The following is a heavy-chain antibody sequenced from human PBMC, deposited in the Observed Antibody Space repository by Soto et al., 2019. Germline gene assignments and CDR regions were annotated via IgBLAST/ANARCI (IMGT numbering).Heavy chain of an antibody. CDR1: GYTFTGYY. D-gene: IGHD2-15*01. J-gene: IGHJ5*02. CDR2: INPNSGGT. CDR3: AAATRGYNWFDP. V-gene: IGHV1-2*04. Sequence: ASVEVSCKXSGYTFTGYYMHWVRQAPGQGLEWMGWINPNSGGTNYAQKFQGWVTMTRDTSISTAYMELSRLRSDDTAVYYCAAATRGYNWFDPWGQGTLVTVSS.